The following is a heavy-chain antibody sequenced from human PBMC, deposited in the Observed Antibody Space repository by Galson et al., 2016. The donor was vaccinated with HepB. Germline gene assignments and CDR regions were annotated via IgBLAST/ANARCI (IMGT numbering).Heavy chain of an antibody. CDR1: GGSFSGYY. Sequence: SETLSLTCGVYGGSFSGYYWSWIRQPPGKGLEWIGEINHSGSTNYNPSLKSRVTISVDTSKNQFSLKLSSVTAADTAVYYCVRIPKSDYGDYLYYYYGMDVWGQGTTVTVSS. D-gene: IGHD4-17*01. J-gene: IGHJ6*02. CDR2: INHSGST. CDR3: VRIPKSDYGDYLYYYYGMDV. V-gene: IGHV4-34*01.